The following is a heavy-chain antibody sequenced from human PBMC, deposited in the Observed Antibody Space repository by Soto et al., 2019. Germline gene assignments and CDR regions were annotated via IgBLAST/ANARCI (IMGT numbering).Heavy chain of an antibody. CDR2: INHNGIT. Sequence: SETLSLTCAVYGGSFSGYYWNWIRQLPGKGLEWIGEINHNGITNYNPALMGRVAISVDTSKNQFSLKLSSVTAADTAVYYCARDPFYSSSSSQKSYYGMDVWGQGTTVTVSS. J-gene: IGHJ6*02. CDR3: ARDPFYSSSSSQKSYYGMDV. V-gene: IGHV4-34*01. CDR1: GGSFSGYY. D-gene: IGHD6-6*01.